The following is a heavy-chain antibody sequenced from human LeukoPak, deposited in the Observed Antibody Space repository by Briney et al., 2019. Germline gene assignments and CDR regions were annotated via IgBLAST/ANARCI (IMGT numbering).Heavy chain of an antibody. CDR2: IHYSGST. V-gene: IGHV4-59*01. CDR1: GGSISSYY. J-gene: IGHJ4*02. CDR3: AGTGGGYLNYFDY. Sequence: PSETLSLTCTVSGGSISSYYWSWIRQPPGKGLEWIGYIHYSGSTNYNPSLKSRVTISVDTSKNQFSLKLSSVTAADTAVYYCAGTGGGYLNYFDYWGQGTLVTVSS. D-gene: IGHD3-22*01.